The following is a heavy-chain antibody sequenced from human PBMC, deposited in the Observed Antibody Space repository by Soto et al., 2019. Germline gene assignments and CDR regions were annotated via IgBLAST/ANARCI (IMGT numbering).Heavy chain of an antibody. Sequence: QVQLVQSGAEVKKPGASVKVSCKASGYTFTSYGISWVRQAPGQGLEWMGWISAYNGNTNYSQKLQGRVTMTRETAKSTADMELRSLISEDTAVYYCARSGVWEQRADWGQGTLVTVSS. CDR1: GYTFTSYG. J-gene: IGHJ4*02. CDR2: ISAYNGNT. CDR3: ARSGVWEQRAD. D-gene: IGHD1-26*01. V-gene: IGHV1-18*01.